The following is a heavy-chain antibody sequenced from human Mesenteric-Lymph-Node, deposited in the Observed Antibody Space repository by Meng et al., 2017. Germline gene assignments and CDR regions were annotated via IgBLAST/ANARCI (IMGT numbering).Heavy chain of an antibody. CDR2: INTDGSTT. J-gene: IGHJ4*02. CDR1: GFTFSNYW. V-gene: IGHV3-74*01. Sequence: GGSLRLSCAASGFTFSNYWMHWVRQVPGNGLVWVSRINTDGSTTTFADSVKGRFSISRDDSKNTVYLQMDSLRTEDTAVYYCARPPPKEFDTSNYYDDYWGQGTLVTVSS. D-gene: IGHD3-22*01. CDR3: ARPPPKEFDTSNYYDDY.